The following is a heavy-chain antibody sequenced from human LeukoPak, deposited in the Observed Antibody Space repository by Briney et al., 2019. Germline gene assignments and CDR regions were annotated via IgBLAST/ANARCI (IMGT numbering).Heavy chain of an antibody. D-gene: IGHD3-22*01. V-gene: IGHV1-18*01. CDR3: ARDPSNTSGNYPYFDY. Sequence: SVKVSCKASGYTFTRHGISWVRQAPGQGLEWMGWISAYNGDTEYAQNFQGRVTITTDTSTTTAYMELRSLGSDDTAVYYCARDPSNTSGNYPYFDYWGQGTLVTVSS. J-gene: IGHJ4*02. CDR2: ISAYNGDT. CDR1: GYTFTRHG.